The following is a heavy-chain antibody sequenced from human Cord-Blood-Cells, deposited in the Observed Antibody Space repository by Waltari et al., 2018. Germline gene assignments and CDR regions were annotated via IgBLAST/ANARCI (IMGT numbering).Heavy chain of an antibody. CDR2: IGGSGGST. J-gene: IGHJ4*02. V-gene: IGHV3-23*01. CDR1: GFTFSSYA. D-gene: IGHD6-6*01. Sequence: EVQLLESGGCLVQPGGSLRLSCAASGFTFSSYAMSWVRQAPGKGRGGVSAIGGSGGSTYYADSVKGRFTISRDNSKNTLYLQMNSLRAEDTAVYYCAKGSVLDYWGQGTLVTVSS. CDR3: AKGSVLDY.